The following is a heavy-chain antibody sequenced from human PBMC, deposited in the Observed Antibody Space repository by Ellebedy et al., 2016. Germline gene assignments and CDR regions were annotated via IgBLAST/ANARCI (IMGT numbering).Heavy chain of an antibody. J-gene: IGHJ6*02. CDR1: GFTISGLY. V-gene: IGHV3-66*01. Sequence: GESLKISXAASGFTISGLYMSWVRQAPGKGLAWVSIIYSGGSTNYADSVKGRFTISRDNSKNTLYLQMNSLRAEDTAVYYCARCRPAYSSGWYVGGHLGGMDVWGQGTTVTVSS. D-gene: IGHD6-19*01. CDR2: IYSGGST. CDR3: ARCRPAYSSGWYVGGHLGGMDV.